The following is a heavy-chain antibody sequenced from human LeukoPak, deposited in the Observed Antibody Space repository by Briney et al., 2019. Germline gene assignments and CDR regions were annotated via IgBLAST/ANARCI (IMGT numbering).Heavy chain of an antibody. CDR3: TRGQSYCGADCYSD. CDR1: GFSVSNYY. CDR2: MYTGGGR. Sequence: GGSLRLSCAASGFSVSNYYMSWVRQPPGKGLEWVSVMYTGGGRYYGDSVKGRFTISRDNSKNTVFLQVNSLRVEDTALYYCTRGQSYCGADCYSDWGQGTLVTVSS. D-gene: IGHD2-21*02. V-gene: IGHV3-66*01. J-gene: IGHJ4*02.